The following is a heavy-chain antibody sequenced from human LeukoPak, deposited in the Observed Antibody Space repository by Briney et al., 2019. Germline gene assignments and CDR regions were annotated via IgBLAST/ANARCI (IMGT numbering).Heavy chain of an antibody. CDR1: GFTFDDYG. V-gene: IGHV3-20*04. CDR2: ITWNGGST. J-gene: IGHJ4*02. CDR3: AIAQYVSVGSCYFDY. D-gene: IGHD2-15*01. Sequence: GGSLRLSCAASGFTFDDYGMSWVRQAPGKGLEWVSGITWNGGSTGSADSVRGRFTISRDNAKTSLYLQMTRLRAEAPAWNYFAIAQYVSVGSCYFDYWGQGTLVTVSS.